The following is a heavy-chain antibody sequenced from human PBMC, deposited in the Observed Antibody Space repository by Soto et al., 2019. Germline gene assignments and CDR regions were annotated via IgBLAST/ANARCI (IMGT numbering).Heavy chain of an antibody. J-gene: IGHJ5*02. CDR3: ARHDSSSWYRSNWFDP. CDR1: GGSISSYY. V-gene: IGHV4-59*08. D-gene: IGHD6-13*01. Sequence: SETLSLTCTVSGGSISSYYWSWIRQPPGKGLEWIGYIYYSGSTNYNPSLKSRVTISVDTSKNQFSLKLSSVTAADTAVYYCARHDSSSWYRSNWFDPWGQGTLVTVSS. CDR2: IYYSGST.